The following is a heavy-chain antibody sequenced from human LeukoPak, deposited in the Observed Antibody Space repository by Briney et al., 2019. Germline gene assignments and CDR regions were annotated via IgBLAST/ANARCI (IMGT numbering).Heavy chain of an antibody. V-gene: IGHV4-31*03. CDR1: GGSISSGGYY. D-gene: IGHD5-18*01. Sequence: SQTLSLTCTVSGGSISSGGYYWSWVRQHPGKGLEWIGYIYYSGSTYYNPSLKSRVTISVDTSKNQFSLKLSSVTAADTAVYYCARDTPDTAMYYWGQGTLVTVSS. J-gene: IGHJ4*02. CDR3: ARDTPDTAMYY. CDR2: IYYSGST.